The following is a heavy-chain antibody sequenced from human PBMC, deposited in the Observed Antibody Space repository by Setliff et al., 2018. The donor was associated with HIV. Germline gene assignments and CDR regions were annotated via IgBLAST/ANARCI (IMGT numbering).Heavy chain of an antibody. V-gene: IGHV7-4-1*02. Sequence: ASVKVSCKASADTFTNCLINWVRQAPGQGLERMGWINTDSGTPTYAQAFTGRFVFSLDTSVSTAFLQITSLEAEDTAVYYCARGELDLDYWGQGTLVTVSS. D-gene: IGHD1-1*01. J-gene: IGHJ4*02. CDR2: INTDSGTP. CDR3: ARGELDLDY. CDR1: ADTFTNCL.